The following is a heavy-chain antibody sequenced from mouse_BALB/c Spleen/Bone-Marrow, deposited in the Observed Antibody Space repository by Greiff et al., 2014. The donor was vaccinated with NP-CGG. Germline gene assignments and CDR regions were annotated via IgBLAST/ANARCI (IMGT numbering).Heavy chain of an antibody. CDR2: IYPGNVNT. CDR1: GYTFTSYY. Sequence: QVQLKESGPELVEPGASVRISCKASGYTFTSYYIHWGKQRPGQGLEWIGWIYPGNVNTKYNEKFKGKATLTADKSSSTAYMQLSSLTSEDPAVYFCARREVPSFYAMDYWGQGTSVTVSS. D-gene: IGHD6-1*01. J-gene: IGHJ4*01. V-gene: IGHV1S56*01. CDR3: ARREVPSFYAMDY.